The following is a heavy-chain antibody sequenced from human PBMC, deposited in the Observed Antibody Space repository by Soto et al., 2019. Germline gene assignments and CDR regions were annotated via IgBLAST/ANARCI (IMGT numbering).Heavy chain of an antibody. V-gene: IGHV1-69*13. CDR2: ITPMFDTT. CDR3: AQDLGSQIAAF. Sequence: SVKVSCKASGGTFSTNDISWVRQAPGQGLEWMGGITPMFDTTKYGQDFQGRVTITADESTTTAYMELSSLRSEDTAIYYCAQDLGSQIAAFWGQGTLVTVSS. D-gene: IGHD2-15*01. CDR1: GGTFSTND. J-gene: IGHJ4*02.